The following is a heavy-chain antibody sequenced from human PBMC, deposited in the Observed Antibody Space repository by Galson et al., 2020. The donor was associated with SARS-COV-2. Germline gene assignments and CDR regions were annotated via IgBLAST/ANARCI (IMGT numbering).Heavy chain of an antibody. Sequence: ASVPASCKASGYNSDSYGITCVRQTPGQRLGWLGWIGVVYNGEIEYAEKAQGRVTITTDRAASTAHMELRSLTSDDTAVYYCARVAAYYNIFNGYRHYYYMDVWGKGTTVTVSS. CDR1: GYNSDSYG. V-gene: IGHV1-18*04. J-gene: IGHJ6*03. D-gene: IGHD3-9*01. CDR2: IGVVYNGEI. CDR3: ARVAAYYNIFNGYRHYYYMDV.